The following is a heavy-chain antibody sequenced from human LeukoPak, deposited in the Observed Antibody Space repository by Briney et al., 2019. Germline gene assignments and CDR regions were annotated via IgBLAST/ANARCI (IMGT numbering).Heavy chain of an antibody. CDR3: ARDCSGGSCYGAFDI. CDR2: IYYSGST. Sequence: SETLSLTCTVSGGSISSGGYYWSWIRQHPGKGLEWIGYIYYSGSTYYNPSLKGRVTISVDTSKNQFSLKLSSVTATDTAVYYCARDCSGGSCYGAFDIWGQGTMVTVSS. V-gene: IGHV4-31*03. CDR1: GGSISSGGYY. D-gene: IGHD2-15*01. J-gene: IGHJ3*02.